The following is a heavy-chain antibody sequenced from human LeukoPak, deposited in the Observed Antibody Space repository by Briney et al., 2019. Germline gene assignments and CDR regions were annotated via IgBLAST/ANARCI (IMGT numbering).Heavy chain of an antibody. D-gene: IGHD6-6*01. CDR1: GYTFIRYG. J-gene: IGHJ4*02. Sequence: EASVKVSCKASGYTFIRYGITWVRQAPGQGLEWMGWINPNRGGTNYAQKFQGRVTMTRDTSISTAYMELSRLRSDDTAVYYCARGIAARRGDCWGQGTLVTVSS. CDR2: INPNRGGT. V-gene: IGHV1-2*02. CDR3: ARGIAARRGDC.